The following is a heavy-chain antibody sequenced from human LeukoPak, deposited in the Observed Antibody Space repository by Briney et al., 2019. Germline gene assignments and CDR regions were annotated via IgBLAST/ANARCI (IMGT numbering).Heavy chain of an antibody. CDR3: ARVPADYDSSGYPHYYMDV. J-gene: IGHJ6*03. Sequence: SETLSLTCTVSGGSISSGGYYWSWIRQPPGKGLEWIGYIYHSGSTYYNPSLKSRVTISVDTSKNQFSLKLSSVTAADTAVYYCARVPADYDSSGYPHYYMDVWGKGTTVTVSS. V-gene: IGHV4-30-2*01. CDR1: GGSISSGGYY. D-gene: IGHD3-22*01. CDR2: IYHSGST.